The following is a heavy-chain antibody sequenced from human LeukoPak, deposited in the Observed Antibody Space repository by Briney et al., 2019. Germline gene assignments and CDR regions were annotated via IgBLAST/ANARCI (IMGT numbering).Heavy chain of an antibody. CDR1: GFTFSDYY. CDR3: ARVAVITAAGTYDY. CDR2: ISGSSEYI. D-gene: IGHD6-13*01. Sequence: PGGSLRLSCAASGFTFSDYYMTWIRQAPGKGLEWVSYISGSSEYIHYADSVKGRFTISRDTAKNSLYLQMNSLRAEDTAVYYCARVAVITAAGTYDYWGQGTPVTVSS. J-gene: IGHJ4*02. V-gene: IGHV3-11*05.